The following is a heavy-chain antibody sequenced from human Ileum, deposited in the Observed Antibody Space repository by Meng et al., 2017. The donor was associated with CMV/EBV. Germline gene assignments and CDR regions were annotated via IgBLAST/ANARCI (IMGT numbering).Heavy chain of an antibody. J-gene: IGHJ4*02. CDR2: IYGSGGDT. V-gene: IGHV3-23*01. Sequence: GESLKISCAASGFTFSTYGMSWVRQAPGKGLEWVSYIYGSGGDTYYVDSVRGRFTISRDDSKNTLYLQMNSLRAEDTAVYYCAKSLIPNKAYFDYWGQGTLVNGSS. CDR3: AKSLIPNKAYFDY. D-gene: IGHD2-21*01. CDR1: GFTFSTYG.